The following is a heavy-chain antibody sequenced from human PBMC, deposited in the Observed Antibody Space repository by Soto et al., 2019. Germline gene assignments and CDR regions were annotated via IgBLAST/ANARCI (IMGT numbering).Heavy chain of an antibody. D-gene: IGHD4-17*01. V-gene: IGHV3-74*01. Sequence: EVQVVESGGGLVQPGGSLRLSCAASGIIFSRYWTHWVRQAPGKGLVWVSRISPDGSRTSYADSVKGRFTISRDNAKNALSLQVNSLRDDDTAVYYCAVHGDYDAFDIWGQGTMVTVSS. CDR2: ISPDGSRT. J-gene: IGHJ3*02. CDR1: GIIFSRYW. CDR3: AVHGDYDAFDI.